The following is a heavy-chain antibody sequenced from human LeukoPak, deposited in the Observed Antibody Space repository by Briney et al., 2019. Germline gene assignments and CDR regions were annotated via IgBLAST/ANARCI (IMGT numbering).Heavy chain of an antibody. J-gene: IGHJ4*02. CDR3: ATNHDYGDYLYFDY. Sequence: PGGSLRLSCAASGFTFSSYAMSWVRQAPGKGLEWVSAISGSGGSTYYADSVKGRFTISRDNSKNTLYLQMNSLRAEDTAVYYCATNHDYGDYLYFDYWGQGTLVTVSS. CDR1: GFTFSSYA. CDR2: ISGSGGST. V-gene: IGHV3-23*01. D-gene: IGHD4-17*01.